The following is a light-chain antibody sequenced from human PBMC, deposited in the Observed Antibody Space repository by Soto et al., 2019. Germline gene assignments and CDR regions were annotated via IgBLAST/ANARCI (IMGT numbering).Light chain of an antibody. CDR1: QGIRSS. CDR3: QQLNSYPFT. CDR2: AAS. J-gene: IGKJ3*01. V-gene: IGKV1-9*01. Sequence: DIQLTQSPSFLSASVGDRVTITCLASQGIRSSLAWYQQRPGKAPKLLIYAASTLQSGVPSRFSGSGSGTEFTLTISSLQPEDFATYYCQQLNSYPFTFGPGTTVEIK.